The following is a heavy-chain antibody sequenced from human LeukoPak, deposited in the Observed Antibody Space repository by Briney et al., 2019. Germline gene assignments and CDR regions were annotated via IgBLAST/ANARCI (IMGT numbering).Heavy chain of an antibody. CDR1: GGSISSYY. Sequence: PSETLSLTCTVSGGSISSYYWSWIRQPPGKGLEWIGYIYYSGSTNYNPSLKSRVTISVDTSKNQFSLKLSSVTAADTAVYYCARDRLRTFAFGMDVWGQGTTVTVSS. J-gene: IGHJ6*02. CDR3: ARDRLRTFAFGMDV. CDR2: IYYSGST. D-gene: IGHD2/OR15-2a*01. V-gene: IGHV4-59*01.